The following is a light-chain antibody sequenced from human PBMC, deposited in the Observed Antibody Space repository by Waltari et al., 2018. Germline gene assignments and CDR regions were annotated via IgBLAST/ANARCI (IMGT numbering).Light chain of an antibody. CDR3: SSYADTNTVV. V-gene: IGLV2-8*01. Sequence: QSALTQPPSASGSPGQSVTISCTGTSRDIGSYNFVSWYQQHAGRAPKLIIHEVTKWPYGVPIRSSGSKSGNVASLTVSGLQAEDEADYYCSSYADTNTVVFGGGTKLTVL. CDR1: SRDIGSYNF. CDR2: EVT. J-gene: IGLJ2*01.